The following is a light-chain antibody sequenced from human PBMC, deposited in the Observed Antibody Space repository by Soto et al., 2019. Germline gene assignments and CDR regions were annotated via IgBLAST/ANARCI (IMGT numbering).Light chain of an antibody. J-gene: IGLJ3*02. Sequence: QSALTQPPSASGSPGQSVTISCTGTSSDVGGYNYVSWYQQHPGKAPKLMIYRVIKRPSGVPDRFSGSKSGNTASLTVSGLQAEDEADYYCSSYAGSNNLVFGGGTKVTVL. V-gene: IGLV2-8*01. CDR1: SSDVGGYNY. CDR3: SSYAGSNNLV. CDR2: RVI.